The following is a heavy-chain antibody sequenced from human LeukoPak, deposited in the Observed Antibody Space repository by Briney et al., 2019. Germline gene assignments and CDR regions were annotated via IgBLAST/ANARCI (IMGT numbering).Heavy chain of an antibody. J-gene: IGHJ3*02. Sequence: PSETLSLTCTVSGGSISSGGYYWSWIRQPPGKGLEWIGYIYHSGSTYYNPSLKSRVTISVDRSKNQFSLKLSSVTAADTAVYYCARHSAGKGAFDIWGQGTMVTVSS. D-gene: IGHD6-13*01. CDR2: IYHSGST. CDR3: ARHSAGKGAFDI. V-gene: IGHV4-30-2*01. CDR1: GGSISSGGYY.